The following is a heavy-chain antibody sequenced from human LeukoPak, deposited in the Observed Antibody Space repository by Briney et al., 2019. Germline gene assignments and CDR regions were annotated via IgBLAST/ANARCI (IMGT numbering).Heavy chain of an antibody. Sequence: SVKVSCKASGGTFSSYAISWVRQAPGRGLEWMGGIIPIFGTANYAQKFQGRVTITADESTSTAYMELSSLRSEDTAVYYCARRYTDLENWYFDLWGRGTLVTVSS. D-gene: IGHD1-14*01. J-gene: IGHJ2*01. CDR2: IIPIFGTA. CDR1: GGTFSSYA. CDR3: ARRYTDLENWYFDL. V-gene: IGHV1-69*13.